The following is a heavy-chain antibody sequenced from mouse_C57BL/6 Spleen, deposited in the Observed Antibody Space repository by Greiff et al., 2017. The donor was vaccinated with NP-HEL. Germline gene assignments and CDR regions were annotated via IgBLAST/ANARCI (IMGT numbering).Heavy chain of an antibody. CDR2: IDPETGGT. J-gene: IGHJ4*01. Sequence: QVQLKQSGAELVRPGASVTLSCKASGYTFTDYEMHWVKQTPVHGLEWIGAIDPETGGTAYNQKFKGKAILTADKSSSTAYMELRSLTSEDSAVYYCPYGNNYAMDYWGQGTSVTVSS. CDR3: PYGNNYAMDY. V-gene: IGHV1-15*01. D-gene: IGHD2-1*01. CDR1: GYTFTDYE.